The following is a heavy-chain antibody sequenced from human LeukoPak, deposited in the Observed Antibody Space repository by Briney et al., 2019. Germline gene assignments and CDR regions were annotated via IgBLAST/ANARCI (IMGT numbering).Heavy chain of an antibody. CDR1: GFTVSSNY. Sequence: GGSLRLSCAASGFTVSSNYMSWVRQAPGKGLEWVANIKTDGSEKYYVDSVKGRFTISRDNAKNSLYLQMNSLRAEDTAVYYCARDYTGYFPWGQGTLVIVSS. V-gene: IGHV3-7*03. J-gene: IGHJ5*02. D-gene: IGHD3-9*01. CDR3: ARDYTGYFP. CDR2: IKTDGSEK.